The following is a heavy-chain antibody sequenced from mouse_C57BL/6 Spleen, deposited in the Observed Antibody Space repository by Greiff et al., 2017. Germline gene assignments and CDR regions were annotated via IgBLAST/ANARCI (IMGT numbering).Heavy chain of an antibody. J-gene: IGHJ2*01. Sequence: EVHLVESGGDLVKPGGSLKLSCAASGFTFSSYGMSWVRQTPDKRLEWVATISSGGSYTYYPDSVKGRFTISRDNAKNTLYLQMSSLKSEDTAMYYWARHEEAILDYFDYWGQGTTLTVSS. V-gene: IGHV5-6*01. CDR2: ISSGGSYT. CDR1: GFTFSSYG. CDR3: ARHEEAILDYFDY.